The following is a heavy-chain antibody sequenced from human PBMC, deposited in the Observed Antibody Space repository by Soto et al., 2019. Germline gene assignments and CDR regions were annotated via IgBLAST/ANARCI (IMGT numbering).Heavy chain of an antibody. D-gene: IGHD3-16*02. CDR3: ARLWGALSRYSYYYGMDV. V-gene: IGHV1-69*13. Sequence: GASVKVSCKASGGTFSSYAISWVRQAPGQGLEWMGGIIPIFGTANYAQKFQGRVTITADESTSTAYMELSSLRSEDTAVYYCARLWGALSRYSYYYGMDVWAKGPRSPSP. CDR1: GGTFSSYA. CDR2: IIPIFGTA. J-gene: IGHJ6*02.